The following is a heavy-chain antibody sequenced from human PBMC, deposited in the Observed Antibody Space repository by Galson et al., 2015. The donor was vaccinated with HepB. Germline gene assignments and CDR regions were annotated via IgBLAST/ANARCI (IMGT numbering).Heavy chain of an antibody. CDR3: ARDSYYDSSGYYYSLAPFDY. V-gene: IGHV6-1*01. J-gene: IGHJ4*02. CDR2: TYYRSKWYN. CDR1: GDSVSSNSAA. D-gene: IGHD3-22*01. Sequence: CAISGDSVSSNSAAWNWIRQSPSRGLEWLGRTYYRSKWYNDYAVSVKSRITINPDTSKNQFSLQLNSVTPEDTAVYYRARDSYYDSSGYYYSLAPFDYWGQGTLVTVSS.